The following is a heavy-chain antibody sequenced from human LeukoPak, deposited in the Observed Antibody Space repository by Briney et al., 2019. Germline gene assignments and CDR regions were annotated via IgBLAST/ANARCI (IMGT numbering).Heavy chain of an antibody. V-gene: IGHV4-34*01. J-gene: IGHJ4*02. Sequence: SETLSLTCAVYGASFSGYYWTWIRQSPGRGLEWIGEVNNIGRTNYNPSLKSRVTILVDTSKNQFSLNLSSVTAADTAVYYCARRGIAAAGYDYWGQGTLVTVSS. CDR2: VNNIGRT. D-gene: IGHD6-13*01. CDR3: ARRGIAAAGYDY. CDR1: GASFSGYY.